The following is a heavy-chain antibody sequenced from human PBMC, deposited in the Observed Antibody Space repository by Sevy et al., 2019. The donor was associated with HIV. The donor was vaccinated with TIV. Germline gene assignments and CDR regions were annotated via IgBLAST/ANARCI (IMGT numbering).Heavy chain of an antibody. D-gene: IGHD6-6*01. CDR1: GGSFSGYY. CDR3: ASLAARRHQDYYYYGMDV. Sequence: SETLSLTCAVYGGSFSGYYWSWIRQPPGKGLEWIGEINHSGSTNYNPSLKRRVTISVDTSKNQFSLKLSSVTAADTAVYYCASLAARRHQDYYYYGMDVWGQGTTVTVSS. CDR2: INHSGST. V-gene: IGHV4-34*01. J-gene: IGHJ6*02.